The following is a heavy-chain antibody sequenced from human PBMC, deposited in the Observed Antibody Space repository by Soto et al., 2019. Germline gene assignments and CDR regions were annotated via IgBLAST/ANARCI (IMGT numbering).Heavy chain of an antibody. J-gene: IGHJ6*02. D-gene: IGHD3-22*01. CDR2: INAGNGNT. V-gene: IGHV1-3*01. Sequence: QVQLVQSGAEVKKPGASVKVSCKASGYTFTSYAMHWVRQAPGQRLEWMGWINAGNGNTKYSQKFQGRVTITRDTSASTAYMELSSLGSEDTAVYYCASPYYYDSSGYYYPRYYYYGMDVWGQGTTVTVSS. CDR1: GYTFTSYA. CDR3: ASPYYYDSSGYYYPRYYYYGMDV.